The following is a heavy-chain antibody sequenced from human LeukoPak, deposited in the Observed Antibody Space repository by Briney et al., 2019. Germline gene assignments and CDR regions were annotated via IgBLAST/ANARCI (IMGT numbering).Heavy chain of an antibody. CDR1: GGSISSGDYY. J-gene: IGHJ4*02. CDR2: IYYSGST. Sequence: PSQTLSLTCTVSGGSISSGDYYWSWIRQPPGKGLEWIGYIYYSGSTYYNPSLKSRVTISVDTSKNQFSLKLSSVTAADTAVYYCARESSSLIRGSTPPGLGFDYWGQGTLVTVSS. D-gene: IGHD3-16*01. V-gene: IGHV4-30-4*08. CDR3: ARESSSLIRGSTPPGLGFDY.